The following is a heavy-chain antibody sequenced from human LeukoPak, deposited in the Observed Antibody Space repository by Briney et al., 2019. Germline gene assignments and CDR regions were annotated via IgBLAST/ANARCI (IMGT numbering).Heavy chain of an antibody. V-gene: IGHV3-23*01. Sequence: GGSLRLSCAASGFTFSSYAKSWVRQAPGKGLEWVSAISGSGGSTYYADSVKGRFTISRDNSKNTLYLQMNSLRAEDTAVYYCAKDPLDIVVVPAAAFDYWGQGTLVTVSS. J-gene: IGHJ4*02. CDR3: AKDPLDIVVVPAAAFDY. D-gene: IGHD2-2*03. CDR1: GFTFSSYA. CDR2: ISGSGGST.